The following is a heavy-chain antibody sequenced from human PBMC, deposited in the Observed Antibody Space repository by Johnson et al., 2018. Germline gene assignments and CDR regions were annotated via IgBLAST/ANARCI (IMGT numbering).Heavy chain of an antibody. CDR1: GGSISSYY. CDR2: IYYSGST. D-gene: IGHD3-10*01. Sequence: QVQLQESGPGLVKPSETLSLTCTVSGGSISSYYWSWIRQPPGKGLEWIGYIYYSGSTNYNPSLKSRVTISVDTSKNQFSLKLISVTAADPAVYYCAITMVRRCSYYYYMDVGGKGTTVTVSS. J-gene: IGHJ6*03. V-gene: IGHV4-59*01. CDR3: AITMVRRCSYYYYMDV.